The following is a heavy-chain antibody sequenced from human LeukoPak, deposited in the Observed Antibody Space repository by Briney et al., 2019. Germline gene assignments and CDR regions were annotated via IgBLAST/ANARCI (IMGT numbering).Heavy chain of an antibody. CDR1: GFTFSSYA. Sequence: GGSLRLSCAASGFTFSSYAMHWVRQAPGKGLEWVAVISYDGSNKYYADSVKGRFSISRDNAKSSLYLQMNSLRPEDTAVYYCARYCGGNSCYTGRGGFDYWGQGTLVTVSS. V-gene: IGHV3-30-3*01. D-gene: IGHD2-2*02. CDR2: ISYDGSNK. CDR3: ARYCGGNSCYTGRGGFDY. J-gene: IGHJ4*02.